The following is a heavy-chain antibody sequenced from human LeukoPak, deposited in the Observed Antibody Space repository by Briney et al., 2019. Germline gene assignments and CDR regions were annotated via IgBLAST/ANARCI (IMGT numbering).Heavy chain of an antibody. V-gene: IGHV4-59*12. D-gene: IGHD5-12*01. CDR1: GGSISSYY. J-gene: IGHJ4*02. Sequence: SETLSLTCTVSGGSISSYYWSWIRQPPGKGLEWIGYIYYSGSTNYNPSLKSRVTISVDTSKSQFSLKLSSVTAADTAVYYCARVKGGYSGYDSSYYFDYWGQGTLVTVSS. CDR3: ARVKGGYSGYDSSYYFDY. CDR2: IYYSGST.